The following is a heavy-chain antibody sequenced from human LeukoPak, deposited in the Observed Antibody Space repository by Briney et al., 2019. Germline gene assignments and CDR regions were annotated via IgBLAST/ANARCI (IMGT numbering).Heavy chain of an antibody. CDR2: ISYTGST. V-gene: IGHV4-39*01. CDR3: ARSFGYSYGLPFDY. D-gene: IGHD5-18*01. Sequence: SETLSLTCTVSGGYISSSSYYWGSIRQPPGKGLEWIRSISYTGSTCYNPSLKSRVSISADTSKNQFSLKLSSVTAADTAIYYCARSFGYSYGLPFDYWGQGNLVTVSP. J-gene: IGHJ4*02. CDR1: GGYISSSSYY.